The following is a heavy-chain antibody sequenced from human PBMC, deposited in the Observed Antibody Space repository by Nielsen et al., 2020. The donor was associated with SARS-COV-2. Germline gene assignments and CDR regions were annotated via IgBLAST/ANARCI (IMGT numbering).Heavy chain of an antibody. J-gene: IGHJ6*03. Sequence: ASVKVSCKVSGYTLTELSMHWVRQAPGKGLEWMGGFDPEDGETIYAQKFQGRVTMTEDTSTDTAYMELSSLRSEDTAVYYCATTPYYYGSGSYSRYYYYYMDVWGKGTTVTVSS. CDR1: GYTLTELS. CDR2: FDPEDGET. V-gene: IGHV1-24*01. D-gene: IGHD3-10*01. CDR3: ATTPYYYGSGSYSRYYYYYMDV.